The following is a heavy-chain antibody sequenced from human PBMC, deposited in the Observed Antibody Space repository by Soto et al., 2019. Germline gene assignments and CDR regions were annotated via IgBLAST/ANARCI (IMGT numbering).Heavy chain of an antibody. CDR2: ISYHGREI. V-gene: IGHV3-30-3*01. CDR1: GFSFGSYA. D-gene: IGHD4-17*01. J-gene: IGHJ4*01. Sequence: GGSLRLSCEVSGFSFGSYAFHWFRQAPGKGLEWLSVISYHGREIYYADSVKDRFTISRDSFKTTVYLQMNSLRPDDTALYYYARDTVAVLGSSSDLWGQGTLVTVSA. CDR3: ARDTVAVLGSSSDL.